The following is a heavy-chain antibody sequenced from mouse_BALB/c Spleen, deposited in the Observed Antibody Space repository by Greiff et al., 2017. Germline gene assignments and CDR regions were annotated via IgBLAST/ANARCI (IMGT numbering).Heavy chain of an antibody. J-gene: IGHJ2*01. CDR3: ARGYGNYNY. D-gene: IGHD2-1*01. Sequence: DVLPVESGGGFVKPGGSLKLSCAASGFTFSCYAMSWVRQTPEKRLEWVASISSGGSTYYPDSVKGRFTISRDNARNILYLQMSSLRSEDTAMYYCARGYGNYNYWGQGTTLTVSS. CDR1: GFTFSCYA. CDR2: ISSGGST. V-gene: IGHV5-6-5*01.